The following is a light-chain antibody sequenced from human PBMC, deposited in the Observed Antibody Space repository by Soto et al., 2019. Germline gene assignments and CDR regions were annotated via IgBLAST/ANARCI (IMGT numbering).Light chain of an antibody. V-gene: IGKV2-28*01. CDR2: LGS. Sequence: DILMTQSPLSLPVTPGEPASISCRSSQSLLHSSGYNQLDWYLQKPGQSPQLLIYLGSNRASGVPDRFSGSGSGTDFTLKISRVEAEDVGIYYCMQSLQTPLTFGGGTKVEIK. CDR3: MQSLQTPLT. J-gene: IGKJ4*01. CDR1: QSLLHSSGYNQ.